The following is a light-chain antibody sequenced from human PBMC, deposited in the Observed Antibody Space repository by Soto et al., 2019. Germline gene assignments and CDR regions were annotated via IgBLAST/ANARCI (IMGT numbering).Light chain of an antibody. CDR3: QQYADWPKT. V-gene: IGKV3-15*01. CDR2: AAS. CDR1: QSVSDR. Sequence: EIVMTQSPDTLSVSPGERVTLSCRASQSVSDRVVWYQQKSGQAPSLLIYAASTRAAGVPARFSGSGSGTEFTLTISSLQSEDFAVYFCQQYADWPKTFGQGTKVDIK. J-gene: IGKJ1*01.